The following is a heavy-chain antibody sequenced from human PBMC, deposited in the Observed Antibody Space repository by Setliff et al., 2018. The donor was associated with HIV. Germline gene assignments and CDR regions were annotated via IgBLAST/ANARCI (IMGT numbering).Heavy chain of an antibody. CDR1: DDSIDSSSYY. Sequence: SETLSLTCTVSDDSIDSSSYYWGWIRQPPGKGLEWIGSIYNSGGTYYNPSLHGRVTISVDTSKNQFSLRLKSVTAADTAVYYCARHDYYDSGGFYTLYYFDYWGPGTLVTSPQ. CDR2: IYNSGGT. D-gene: IGHD3-22*01. CDR3: ARHDYYDSGGFYTLYYFDY. V-gene: IGHV4-39*01. J-gene: IGHJ4*02.